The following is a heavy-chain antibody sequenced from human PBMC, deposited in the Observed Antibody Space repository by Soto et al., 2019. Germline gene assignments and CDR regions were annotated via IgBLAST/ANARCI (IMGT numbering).Heavy chain of an antibody. CDR2: ICYDGSSK. Sequence: PGGSLRLSCAASGFTFSSYGMHWVRQAPGKGLEWVAVICYDGSSKYYADSVKGRFTISRDNSKNTLWLQMDSLSVQDTAFYYYARELESRNTYFDSWGRGSLVTVSS. CDR3: ARELESRNTYFDS. D-gene: IGHD3-3*02. J-gene: IGHJ4*02. CDR1: GFTFSSYG. V-gene: IGHV3-33*01.